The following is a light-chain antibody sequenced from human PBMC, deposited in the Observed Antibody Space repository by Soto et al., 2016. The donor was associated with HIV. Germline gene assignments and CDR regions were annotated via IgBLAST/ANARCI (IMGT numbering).Light chain of an antibody. CDR3: QVWDSSSDLLVV. J-gene: IGLJ2*01. CDR2: DDR. V-gene: IGLV3-21*03. CDR1: NIGAKN. Sequence: SYELTQPPSVSVAPGKTARITCGGDNIGAKNVHWYQQKPGQAPVLVVYDDRDRPSGIPERFSGSKSGNTATLTISRVEAGDEADYYCQVWDSSSDLLVVFGRRDQVDRP.